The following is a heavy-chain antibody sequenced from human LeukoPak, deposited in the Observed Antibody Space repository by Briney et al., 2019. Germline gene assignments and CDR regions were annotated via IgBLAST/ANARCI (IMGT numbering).Heavy chain of an antibody. CDR1: GYTITGYY. CDR2: INPNSGGT. J-gene: IGHJ3*01. Sequence: GASVKVSCKASGYTITGYYMHWVRQAPGQGLEWMGWINPNSGGTNYAQKFQGRVTMTRDTSISTAYMELSRLRSNDTAVYYCARDLTDNSRAWTLDAFDLWGQGTMVTVSS. D-gene: IGHD2/OR15-2a*01. V-gene: IGHV1-2*02. CDR3: ARDLTDNSRAWTLDAFDL.